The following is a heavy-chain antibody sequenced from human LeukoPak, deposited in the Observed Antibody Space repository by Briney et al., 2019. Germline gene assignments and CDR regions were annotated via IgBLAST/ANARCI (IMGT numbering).Heavy chain of an antibody. Sequence: SETLSLTCTVSGVSINGYYWSWIRQPPGKGLEWIGYIYYSGSTYYNPSLKSRVTMSVDTSKNQFFLKLSSVTAVDTAVYYCARKGSIHTFDIWGQGTMVTVSS. CDR3: ARKGSIHTFDI. D-gene: IGHD2-15*01. CDR2: IYYSGST. CDR1: GVSINGYY. J-gene: IGHJ3*02. V-gene: IGHV4-59*04.